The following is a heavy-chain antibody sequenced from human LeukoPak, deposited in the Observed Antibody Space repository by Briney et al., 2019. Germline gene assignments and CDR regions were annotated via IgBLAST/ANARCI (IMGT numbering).Heavy chain of an antibody. V-gene: IGHV3-7*03. CDR3: ARASYYYDTSGLGAFDV. CDR2: IKEDGGEI. J-gene: IGHJ3*01. D-gene: IGHD3-22*01. CDR1: GFSFSNYW. Sequence: PGGSLRLSCAASGFSFSNYWMTWVRQAPGKGLEWVAYIKEDGGEIYYADSVKGRFTISRDNARNSLYMQMNSVRAEDTALYYCARASYYYDTSGLGAFDVWGQGTTVVVSS.